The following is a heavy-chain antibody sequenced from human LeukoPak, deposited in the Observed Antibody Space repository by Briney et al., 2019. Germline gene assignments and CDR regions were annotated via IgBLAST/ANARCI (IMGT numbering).Heavy chain of an antibody. D-gene: IGHD6-13*01. CDR1: GYNFTPYW. Sequence: GESLKISCKASGYNFTPYWIGWVRQMPGKGLEWMGITFPGGSDTKYSPPFQGLVTMSADRSTSTAYLQWNSLKASDTAMYYCARHPIAGGAAYNWFHPWGQGTLVTVS. CDR3: ARHPIAGGAAYNWFHP. V-gene: IGHV5-51*01. CDR2: TFPGGSDT. J-gene: IGHJ5*02.